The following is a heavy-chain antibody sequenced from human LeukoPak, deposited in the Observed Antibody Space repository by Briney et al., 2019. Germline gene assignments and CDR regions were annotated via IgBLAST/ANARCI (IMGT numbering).Heavy chain of an antibody. J-gene: IGHJ4*02. D-gene: IGHD2-21*02. V-gene: IGHV3-11*06. Sequence: GGSLRLSCVTSGFLFSDYYMSWIRQAPGKGLEWISYISPSSSFANYADSIKGRFTTSRDNAKNSLFLHMNSLGAEDTAVYYCAREYVHCGGDCLDYWGQGTLVTVSS. CDR2: ISPSSSFA. CDR1: GFLFSDYY. CDR3: AREYVHCGGDCLDY.